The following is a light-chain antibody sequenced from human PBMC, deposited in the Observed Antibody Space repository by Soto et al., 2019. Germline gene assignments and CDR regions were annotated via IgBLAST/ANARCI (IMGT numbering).Light chain of an antibody. Sequence: DIQLTQSPSFLSASVGDRVTITCRASQGISSYLAWYQQKPGKAPKLLIYDASTLQSGVPSRFSGSGSGTEFTLTISSLQPEDFATFYCQQPNSYPRYTFGQGTKLEIK. CDR1: QGISSY. J-gene: IGKJ2*01. V-gene: IGKV1-9*01. CDR2: DAS. CDR3: QQPNSYPRYT.